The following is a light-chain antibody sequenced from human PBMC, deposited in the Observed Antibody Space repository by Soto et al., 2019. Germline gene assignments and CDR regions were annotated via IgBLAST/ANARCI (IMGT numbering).Light chain of an antibody. CDR2: DTY. J-gene: IGLJ3*02. V-gene: IGLV7-46*01. Sequence: QAVVTQEPSLTVSPGGTVTLTCGSSTGSVTGSHYPYWFQQKAGQAPRTLIYDTYNKQSWTPARFSGSLLGGKAALTLSGAQPEYEADYYCLVVYSDAWVFGGGTKLTVL. CDR3: LVVYSDAWV. CDR1: TGSVTGSHY.